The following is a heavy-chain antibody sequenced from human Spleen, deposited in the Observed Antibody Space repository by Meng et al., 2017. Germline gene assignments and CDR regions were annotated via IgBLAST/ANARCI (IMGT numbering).Heavy chain of an antibody. CDR1: GFTFSSYA. Sequence: GESLKISCAASGFTFSSYAMHWVRQAPGKGLEWVAVISYDGSNKYYADSVKGRFTISRDNSKNTLYLQMNSLRAEDTAVYYCARDSGYYDSSGYVDIWGQGTMVTVSS. D-gene: IGHD3-22*01. CDR2: ISYDGSNK. V-gene: IGHV3-30*04. CDR3: ARDSGYYDSSGYVDI. J-gene: IGHJ3*02.